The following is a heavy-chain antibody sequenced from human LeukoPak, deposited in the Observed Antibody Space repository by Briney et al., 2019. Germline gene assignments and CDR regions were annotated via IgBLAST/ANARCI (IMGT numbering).Heavy chain of an antibody. V-gene: IGHV3-23*01. CDR2: IGSSGDIT. J-gene: IGHJ4*02. CDR1: GFTFSSYA. Sequence: GGSLRLSCAASGFTFSSYAMSWVRQAPGMGLEWVSSIGSSGDITYYADSVKGRFTISRDNSKNTLYLQMNSLRAEDTAVYYCARDSDVHCSGGSCTNFDYWGQGTLVTVSS. CDR3: ARDSDVHCSGGSCTNFDY. D-gene: IGHD2-15*01.